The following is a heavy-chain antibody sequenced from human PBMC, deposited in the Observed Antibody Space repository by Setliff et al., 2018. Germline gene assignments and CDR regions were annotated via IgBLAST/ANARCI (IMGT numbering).Heavy chain of an antibody. CDR2: IYYSGST. D-gene: IGHD3-3*01. CDR1: GGSISSYY. Sequence: PSETLSLTCTVSGGSISSYYWSWIRQPPGKGLEWIGYIYYSGSTNYNPSLKSRVTISVDTSKNQFSLKLSSVTAADTAVYYCARTYYNFWSGPYYYFDFWGQGALVTVSS. V-gene: IGHV4-59*01. J-gene: IGHJ4*02. CDR3: ARTYYNFWSGPYYYFDF.